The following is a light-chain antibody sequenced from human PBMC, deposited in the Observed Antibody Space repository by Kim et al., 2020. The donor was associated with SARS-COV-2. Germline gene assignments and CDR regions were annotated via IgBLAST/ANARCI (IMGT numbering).Light chain of an antibody. Sequence: EIQMTQSPSTLSASVGDRVTITCRASQSISSWLAWYQQKPGKAPKLLIYKASSLESGVPSRFSGSGSGTEFTLTISSLQPDDFATYYCKQYNSYPWTFGQGTKVDIK. CDR3: KQYNSYPWT. J-gene: IGKJ1*01. CDR2: KAS. CDR1: QSISSW. V-gene: IGKV1-5*03.